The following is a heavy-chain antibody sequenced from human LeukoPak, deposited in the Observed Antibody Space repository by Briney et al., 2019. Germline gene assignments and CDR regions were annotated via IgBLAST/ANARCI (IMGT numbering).Heavy chain of an antibody. CDR3: ARRDRMVRGATGYDY. J-gene: IGHJ4*02. CDR1: GGSISSYY. V-gene: IGHV4-59*08. Sequence: PSETLSLTCTVSGGSISSYYWSWIRQPPGKGLEWIGYIYYSGSTNYNPSLKSRVTISVGTSKNQFSLKLSSVTAADTAVYYCARRDRMVRGATGYDYWGQGTLVTVSS. CDR2: IYYSGST. D-gene: IGHD3-10*01.